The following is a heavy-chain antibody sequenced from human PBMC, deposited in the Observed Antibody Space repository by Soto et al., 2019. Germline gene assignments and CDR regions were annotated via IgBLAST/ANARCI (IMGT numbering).Heavy chain of an antibody. D-gene: IGHD3-3*01. V-gene: IGHV3-48*02. CDR1: VFSFSAFG. J-gene: IGHJ6*04. CDR2: ISRSSSTL. Sequence: GGSLRFSCASSVFSFSAFGMNLVRQGPGKGLEWVAYISRSSSTLYYADSVHGRFTISTDNAKNSLYPQMNSLRDEQTAVYYCARLNFWSGYIKMYAMEGWGKGSTVTASS. CDR3: ARLNFWSGYIKMYAMEG.